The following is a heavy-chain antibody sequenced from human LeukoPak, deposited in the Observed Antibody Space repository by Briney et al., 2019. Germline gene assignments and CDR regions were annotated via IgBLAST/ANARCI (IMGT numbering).Heavy chain of an antibody. J-gene: IGHJ6*02. Sequence: GASVKVSCKASGYTFTSYYMHWVRQAPGQGLEWMGIINPSGGSTSYAQKFQGRVTMTTDTSTSTAYMELRSLRSDDTAVYYCARDLRRLRFLEWTGGLYGMDVWGQGTTVTVSS. CDR2: INPSGGST. V-gene: IGHV1-46*01. D-gene: IGHD3-3*01. CDR1: GYTFTSYY. CDR3: ARDLRRLRFLEWTGGLYGMDV.